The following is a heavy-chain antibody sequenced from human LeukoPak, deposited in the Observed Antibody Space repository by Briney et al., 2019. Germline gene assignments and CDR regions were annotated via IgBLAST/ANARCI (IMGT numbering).Heavy chain of an antibody. D-gene: IGHD3-22*01. CDR1: GYTFTGYY. CDR2: INPNSGGT. CDR3: ARDLDDYYDSSGYHAATPTDTY. J-gene: IGHJ4*02. Sequence: ASVKVSCKASGYTFTGYYMHWVRQAPGQGLEWMGWINPNSGGTNYAQKFQGRVTMTRDTSISTAYMELSRLRSDDTAVYYCARDLDDYYDSSGYHAATPTDTYWGQGTLVTVSS. V-gene: IGHV1-2*02.